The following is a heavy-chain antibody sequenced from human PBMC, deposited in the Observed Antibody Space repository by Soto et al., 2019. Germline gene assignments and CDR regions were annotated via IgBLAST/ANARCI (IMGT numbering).Heavy chain of an antibody. J-gene: IGHJ6*02. V-gene: IGHV4-4*02. CDR3: ASSSGWWRLDV. Sequence: QVQLQESGPGLVKPSETLSLTCGVSGDSINNGFWWTWVRQPPGKGLEWIGEKHHSGSTNYNLSLKSRGSISLDKSKNQFSLNLSSVTAADPSVYFCASSSGWWRLDVWGQGTTVTVSS. CDR1: GDSINNGFW. CDR2: KHHSGST. D-gene: IGHD6-19*01.